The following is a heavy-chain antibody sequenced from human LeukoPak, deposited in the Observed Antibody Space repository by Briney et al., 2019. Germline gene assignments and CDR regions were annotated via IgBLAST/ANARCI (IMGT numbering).Heavy chain of an antibody. D-gene: IGHD6-19*01. CDR3: ARDETEGYSSGWYLGWFDP. Sequence: SSVKVSCKASGGTFSSYAISWVRQAPGQGLEWMGRIIPIFGIANYAQKFQGRVTITVDKSTSTAYMELSSLRSEDTAVYYCARDETEGYSSGWYLGWFDPWGQGTLVTVSS. CDR1: GGTFSSYA. CDR2: IIPIFGIA. V-gene: IGHV1-69*04. J-gene: IGHJ5*02.